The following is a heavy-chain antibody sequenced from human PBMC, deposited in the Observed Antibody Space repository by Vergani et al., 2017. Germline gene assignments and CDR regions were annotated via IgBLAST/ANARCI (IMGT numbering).Heavy chain of an antibody. CDR3: AKDTSSSWYYFAY. CDR1: GFTFDDYA. CDR2: ISWNSGCM. Sequence: EVQLVESGGGLVQPGRSLRLSCADSGFTFDDYAMHWVRQAPGKGLEWVSGISWNSGCMGYADSVKGRFTISRDNAKNSLYLQMNSLRAEDTALYYCAKDTSSSWYYFAYWGKGTLVTVSS. J-gene: IGHJ4*02. D-gene: IGHD6-13*01. V-gene: IGHV3-9*01.